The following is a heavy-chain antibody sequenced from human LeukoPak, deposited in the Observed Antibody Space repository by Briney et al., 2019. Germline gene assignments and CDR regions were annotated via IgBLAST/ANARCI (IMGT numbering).Heavy chain of an antibody. CDR1: GFTFDDHS. D-gene: IGHD3-22*01. CDR3: AKDSGDRTSRHYYNYLDV. J-gene: IGHJ6*03. CDR2: ISWSGGTL. V-gene: IGHV3-9*01. Sequence: GGSLRLSCVLSGFTFDDHSMHWVRQAPGKGLERVSGISWSGGTLGYADPVNGRFTISRDNAQNSLYLQLNSLRPEDSALYYCAKDSGDRTSRHYYNYLDVWGKGTPVTISS.